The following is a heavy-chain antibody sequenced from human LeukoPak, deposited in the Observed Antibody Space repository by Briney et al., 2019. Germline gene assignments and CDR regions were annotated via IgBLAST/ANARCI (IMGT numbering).Heavy chain of an antibody. CDR3: ASRIFGVPEDI. J-gene: IGHJ3*02. Sequence: SETLSLTCAVYGGSFSGYYWSWIRQPPGKGLEWIGEINHSGSTNYNPSLKSRVNISVDTSKNQFSLKLSSVTAADKAVYYCASRIFGVPEDIWGQGTMVTVSS. CDR1: GGSFSGYY. CDR2: INHSGST. V-gene: IGHV4-34*01. D-gene: IGHD3-3*01.